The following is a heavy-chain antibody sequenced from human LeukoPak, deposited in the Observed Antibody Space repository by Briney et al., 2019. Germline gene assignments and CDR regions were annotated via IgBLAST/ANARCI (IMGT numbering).Heavy chain of an antibody. J-gene: IGHJ6*03. V-gene: IGHV3-48*04. CDR1: GFTFSSYS. CDR2: ISSSSSTI. CDR3: ARYYDFWSGYYNYYYMDV. D-gene: IGHD3-3*01. Sequence: GGSLRLSCAASGFTFSSYSMNWVRQAPGKGLEWVSYISSSSSTIYYADSVKCRFTISRDNAKNSLYLQMNSLRAEDTAVYYCARYYDFWSGYYNYYYMDVWGKGTTVTVSS.